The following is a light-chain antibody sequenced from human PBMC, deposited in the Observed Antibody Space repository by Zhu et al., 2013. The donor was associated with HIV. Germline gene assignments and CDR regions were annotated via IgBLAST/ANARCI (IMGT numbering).Light chain of an antibody. CDR1: SSDVGAYDY. CDR3: CSYAGSNPVV. Sequence: QSALTQPRSVSGSPGQSVTISCSGTSSDVGAYDYVSWYQQHPGKAPKLMISGVSRRPSGVPDRFSGSKSGNTASLTISGLQAEDEGDYYCCSYAGSNPVVFGGGTKVTVL. V-gene: IGLV2-11*01. CDR2: GVS. J-gene: IGLJ2*01.